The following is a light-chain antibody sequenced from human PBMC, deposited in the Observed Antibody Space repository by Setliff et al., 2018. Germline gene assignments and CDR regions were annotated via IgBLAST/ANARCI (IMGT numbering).Light chain of an antibody. CDR1: NIGAKS. CDR2: DDT. J-gene: IGLJ1*01. CDR3: QVWNSETYPYV. Sequence: SYELTQPPSVSVAPERTARIPCGGANIGAKSVHWYQHRAGQAPVLVVYDDTDRPSGIPERFSGSNSGNTATLTISRVEAGDEADYYCQVWNSETYPYVFGSGTKVTVL. V-gene: IGLV3-21*03.